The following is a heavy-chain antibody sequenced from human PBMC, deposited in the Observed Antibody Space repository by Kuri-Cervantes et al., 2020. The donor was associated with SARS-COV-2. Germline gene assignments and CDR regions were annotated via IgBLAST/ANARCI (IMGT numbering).Heavy chain of an antibody. CDR1: GGSISSSGYY. CDR2: IYYSGST. D-gene: IGHD1-1*01. V-gene: IGHV4-39*01. J-gene: IGHJ4*02. CDR3: AIINWNRVDY. Sequence: GTLRLSCTVSGGSISSSGYYWGWIRQPPGKGLEWIGSIYYSGSTYYNPSLKSRVTISVDTSKNQFSLKLSSVTAADTTVYYCAIINWNRVDYWGQGTLVTVSS.